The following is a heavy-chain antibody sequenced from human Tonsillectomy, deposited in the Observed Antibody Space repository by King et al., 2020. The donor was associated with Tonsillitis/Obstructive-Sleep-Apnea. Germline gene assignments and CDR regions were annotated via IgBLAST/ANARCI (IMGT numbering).Heavy chain of an antibody. CDR1: GFTFSNYW. D-gene: IGHD3-3*01. Sequence: QLVQSGGGLVQPGGSLRLSCAASGFTFSNYWMTWVRLAPGKGLDGVANIKQDGSAQVYVDSVKGRFTISRDNAENSLYLQMNSLRVEDTAVYYCSRDPYTDFFGAFDIWGQGTMVTVSS. CDR3: SRDPYTDFFGAFDI. CDR2: IKQDGSAQ. J-gene: IGHJ3*02. V-gene: IGHV3-7*04.